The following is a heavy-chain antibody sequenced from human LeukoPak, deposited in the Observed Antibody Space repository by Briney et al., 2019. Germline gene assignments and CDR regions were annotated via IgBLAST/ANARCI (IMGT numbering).Heavy chain of an antibody. CDR2: IKQDGSEK. D-gene: IGHD6-6*01. Sequence: PGGSLRLSCAASGFTFSSYWMSWVRQAPGKGLAWVANIKQDGSEKYYVDSVKGRFTISRDNAKNSLYLQMNSLRAEDTAVYYCARDRGIAARPMGYFDLWGRGTLVTVSS. J-gene: IGHJ2*01. CDR3: ARDRGIAARPMGYFDL. V-gene: IGHV3-7*01. CDR1: GFTFSSYW.